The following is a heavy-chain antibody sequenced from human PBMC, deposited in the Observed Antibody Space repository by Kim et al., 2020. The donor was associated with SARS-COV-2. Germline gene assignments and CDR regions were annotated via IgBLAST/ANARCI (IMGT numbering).Heavy chain of an antibody. D-gene: IGHD3-9*01. CDR3: ARWDWAPGFDY. CDR2: ISYDGSNK. J-gene: IGHJ4*02. Sequence: GGSLRLSCAASGFTFSSYAMHWVRQAPGKGLEWVAVISYDGSNKYYADSVKGRFTISRDNSKNTLYLQMNSLRAEDTAVYYCARWDWAPGFDYWGQGTLVTVSS. V-gene: IGHV3-30*04. CDR1: GFTFSSYA.